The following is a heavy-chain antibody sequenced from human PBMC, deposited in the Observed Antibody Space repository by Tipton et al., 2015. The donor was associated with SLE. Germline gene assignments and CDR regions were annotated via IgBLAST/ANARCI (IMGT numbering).Heavy chain of an antibody. D-gene: IGHD2/OR15-2a*01. J-gene: IGHJ4*02. Sequence: QSGPEVKKPGASVKVSCKASGYSFTSYGINWVRQAPGRGLEWMGWINPIVGDTKYAQKFQGRVTMTRDTSISTAYMELRRLRSDDTAVYYCARDNSPDFDYWGQGTLVTVSS. V-gene: IGHV1-2*02. CDR2: INPIVGDT. CDR3: ARDNSPDFDY. CDR1: GYSFTSYG.